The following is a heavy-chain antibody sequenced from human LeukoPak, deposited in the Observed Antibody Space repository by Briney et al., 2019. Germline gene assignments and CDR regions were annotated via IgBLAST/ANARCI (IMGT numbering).Heavy chain of an antibody. D-gene: IGHD2-15*01. J-gene: IGHJ4*02. Sequence: PGGSLRLSCAASGFTVSSSYMSWVRQAPGKGLEWVSLIYSAGSTYYADSVKGRFTISRDNSKNTLYLQMNSLRAEDTAVYYCATKTPRFGDYDYWGQGTLVTVSS. V-gene: IGHV3-66*01. CDR3: ATKTPRFGDYDY. CDR2: IYSAGST. CDR1: GFTVSSSY.